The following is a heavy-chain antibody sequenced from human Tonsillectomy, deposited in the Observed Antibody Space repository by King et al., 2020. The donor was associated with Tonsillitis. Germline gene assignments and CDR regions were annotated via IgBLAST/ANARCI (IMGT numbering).Heavy chain of an antibody. CDR1: GFTFRSYA. V-gene: IGHV3-30-3*01. J-gene: IGHJ4*02. D-gene: IGHD4-17*01. CDR3: AREDYAEMGYFDY. CDR2: ISYDGDSK. Sequence: VQLVESGGGVVQPGRSLRLSCAASGFTFRSYAMYWVRQAPGKGLEWVAGISYDGDSKYYADSVKGRFTISRDNSKNTLYLQLNSLRVEDTAVYYCAREDYAEMGYFDYWGQGTLVTVSS.